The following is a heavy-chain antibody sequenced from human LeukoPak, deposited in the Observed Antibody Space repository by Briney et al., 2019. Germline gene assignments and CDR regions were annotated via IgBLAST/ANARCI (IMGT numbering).Heavy chain of an antibody. D-gene: IGHD6-19*01. CDR1: GFTFSTYW. CDR2: INEHGSIT. J-gene: IGHJ4*01. Sequence: GESLRLSCAASGFTFSTYWMHWVRQTPGGGLVWVSRINEHGSITDYADSVRDRFTISRDNAKNTLYLHMNSLRAEDTAMYYRARDVAGAGSHWGHGTLVTVSS. CDR3: ARDVAGAGSH. V-gene: IGHV3-74*01.